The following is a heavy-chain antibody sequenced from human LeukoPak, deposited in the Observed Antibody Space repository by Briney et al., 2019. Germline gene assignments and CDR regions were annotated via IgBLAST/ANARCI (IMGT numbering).Heavy chain of an antibody. D-gene: IGHD3-9*01. J-gene: IGHJ6*03. CDR1: GFTFSSYS. CDR2: IIISSGYI. Sequence: GGSLRLSCAASGFTFSSYSMNWVRQAPGKGLEWGSSIIISSGYIYYADSVKGRFTTSRDNAKNSLYLQMNSLRAEDTAVYYCARHQATYDILTVEGFDTDVWGKGTTVTASS. CDR3: ARHQATYDILTVEGFDTDV. V-gene: IGHV3-21*01.